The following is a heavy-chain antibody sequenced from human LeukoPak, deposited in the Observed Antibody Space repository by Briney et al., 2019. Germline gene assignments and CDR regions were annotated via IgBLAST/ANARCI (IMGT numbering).Heavy chain of an antibody. D-gene: IGHD6-19*01. CDR1: GYSISSGYY. V-gene: IGHV4-38-2*01. CDR2: IYHSGST. CDR3: ARLPYIAVAGPHFDY. J-gene: IGHJ4*02. Sequence: PSETLSLTCAVSGYSISSGYYWGWIRQPPGKGLEWIGSIYHSGSTYYNPSLKSRVTISVETSKNQFSLKLSSITAADTAVYYCARLPYIAVAGPHFDYWGQGTLVTVSS.